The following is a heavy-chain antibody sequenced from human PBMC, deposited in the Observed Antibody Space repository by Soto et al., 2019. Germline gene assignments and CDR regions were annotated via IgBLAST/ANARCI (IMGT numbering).Heavy chain of an antibody. CDR3: ARHGGGHSGSYSAVWFDP. D-gene: IGHD1-26*01. J-gene: IGHJ5*02. V-gene: IGHV5-51*01. Sequence: GRALKISCKGSGYSVTSYWIGWVRQMPGKGLEWMGIIYPGYSDTRYSPSFQGQVTISADKSISTAYLQWSSLKASDTAMYYCARHGGGHSGSYSAVWFDPWGQGTLVTVSS. CDR2: IYPGYSDT. CDR1: GYSVTSYW.